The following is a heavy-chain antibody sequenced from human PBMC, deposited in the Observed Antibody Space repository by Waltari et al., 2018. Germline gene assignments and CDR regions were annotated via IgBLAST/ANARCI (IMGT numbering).Heavy chain of an antibody. J-gene: IGHJ4*02. D-gene: IGHD3-16*01. CDR2: ISWDGGST. CDR3: ASSLGSAMIRDGYNPPGYFDY. V-gene: IGHV3-43D*03. CDR1: GFTFDDYA. Sequence: EVQLVESGGVVVQPGGSLRLSCAASGFTFDDYAMHWVRQAPGKGLEWVSLISWDGGSTYYADSVKGRFTISRDNSKNSLYLQMNSLRAEDTAVYYCASSLGSAMIRDGYNPPGYFDYWGQGTLVTVSS.